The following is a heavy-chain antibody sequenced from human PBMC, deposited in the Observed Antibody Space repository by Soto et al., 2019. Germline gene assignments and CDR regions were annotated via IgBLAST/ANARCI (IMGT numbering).Heavy chain of an antibody. Sequence: HPGGSLRLSCAASGFTFSSYSMNWVRQAPGKGLEWVSYIGSSGSTIYYADSVKGRFTISRDNAKNSLYLQMNSLRAEDTSVYYCARAYCGGDCFSEIWHYGMDVWGQGTTVTVSS. V-gene: IGHV3-48*01. CDR3: ARAYCGGDCFSEIWHYGMDV. CDR1: GFTFSSYS. D-gene: IGHD2-21*02. CDR2: IGSSGSTI. J-gene: IGHJ6*02.